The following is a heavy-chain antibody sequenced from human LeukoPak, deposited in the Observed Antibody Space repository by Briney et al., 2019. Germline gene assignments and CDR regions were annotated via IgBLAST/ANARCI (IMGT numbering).Heavy chain of an antibody. V-gene: IGHV5-51*01. Sequence: GESLKISCKGSGYSFTSYWIGWVRQMPGKGLEWMGIIYPGDSDTRYSPSFQGQVTISADKSISTAYLQWSSLKASDTAMYYCARQAEPMYYHDSHTSLDYWGQGTLVTVSS. D-gene: IGHD3-22*01. CDR3: ARQAEPMYYHDSHTSLDY. CDR2: IYPGDSDT. CDR1: GYSFTSYW. J-gene: IGHJ4*02.